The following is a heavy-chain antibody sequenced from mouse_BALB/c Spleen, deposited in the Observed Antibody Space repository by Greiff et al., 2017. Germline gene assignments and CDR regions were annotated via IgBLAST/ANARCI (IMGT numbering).Heavy chain of an antibody. CDR3: ARHGDGSSPYYFDY. CDR2: ISSGGSYT. V-gene: IGHV5-9-3*01. CDR1: GFTFSSYA. J-gene: IGHJ2*01. D-gene: IGHD1-1*01. Sequence: EVQLVESGGGLVKPGGSLKLSCAASGFTFSSYAMSWVRQTPEKRLEWVATISSGGSYTYYPDSVKGRFTISRDNAKNTLYLQMSSLRSEDTAMYYCARHGDGSSPYYFDYWGQGTTLTVSS.